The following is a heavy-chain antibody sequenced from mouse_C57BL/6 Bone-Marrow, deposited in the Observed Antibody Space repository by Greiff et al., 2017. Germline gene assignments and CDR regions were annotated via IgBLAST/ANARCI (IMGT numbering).Heavy chain of an antibody. J-gene: IGHJ2*01. CDR2: IDPENGDT. CDR1: GFNIKDDY. Sequence: VQLKQSGAELVRPGASVKLSCTASGFNIKDDYMHWVKQRPEQGLEWIGWIDPENGDTEYASKFQGKATITADTSSNTAYLQLSSLTSEDTAVYYCTFFYYEYSYYFDYWGQGTTLTVSS. V-gene: IGHV14-4*01. D-gene: IGHD2-4*01. CDR3: TFFYYEYSYYFDY.